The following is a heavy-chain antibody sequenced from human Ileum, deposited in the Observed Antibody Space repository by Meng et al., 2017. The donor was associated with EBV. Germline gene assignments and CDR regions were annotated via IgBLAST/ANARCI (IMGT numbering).Heavy chain of an antibody. D-gene: IGHD6-19*01. Sequence: QVQLQYSGPGLVKLSGTLVLTVTVSGDSISSNSWWNWVRQPPGKGLEWIGDIYHSGDSNYNPSLKSRVTISLDNSNNQFSLTLSSVTAADTAVYYCARDPIPVPGRNFDYWGQGTLVTVSS. CDR1: GDSISSNSW. V-gene: IGHV4-4*02. J-gene: IGHJ4*02. CDR3: ARDPIPVPGRNFDY. CDR2: IYHSGDS.